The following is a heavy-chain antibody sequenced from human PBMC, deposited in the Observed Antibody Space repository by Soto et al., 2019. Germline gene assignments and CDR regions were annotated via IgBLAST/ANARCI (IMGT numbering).Heavy chain of an antibody. CDR3: ARSYRPWELLTLDY. CDR2: INPNSGGT. D-gene: IGHD1-26*01. J-gene: IGHJ4*02. V-gene: IGHV1-2*02. Sequence: ASVKVSCKASGYTFTGYYMHWVLQAPGQGLGWMGWINPNSGGTNYAQKFQGRVTMTRDTSISTAYMELSRLRSDDTAVYYCARSYRPWELLTLDYWGQGTLVTVSS. CDR1: GYTFTGYY.